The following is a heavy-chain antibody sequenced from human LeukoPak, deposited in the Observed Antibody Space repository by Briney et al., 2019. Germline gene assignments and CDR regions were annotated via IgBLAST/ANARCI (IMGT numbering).Heavy chain of an antibody. V-gene: IGHV4-39*01. J-gene: IGHJ4*02. CDR3: ARLGRGSVVVPAAISFDY. CDR2: IYYSGST. D-gene: IGHD2-2*01. CDR1: GGSISSSSYY. Sequence: SETLSLTCTVSGGSISSSSYYWGWIRQPPGKGLEWIGSIYYSGSTYYNPSLKSRVTISVDTSKNQFSLKLSSVTAADTAVYYCARLGRGSVVVPAAISFDYWGQGTPVTVSS.